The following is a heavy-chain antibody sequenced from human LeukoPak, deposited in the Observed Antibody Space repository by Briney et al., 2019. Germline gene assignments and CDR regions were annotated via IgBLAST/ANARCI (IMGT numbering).Heavy chain of an antibody. Sequence: SETLSLTCTVSGGSISSGGYYWSWIRQPPGKGLEWIGYIYHSGSTYYNPSPKSRVTISVDGSKNQFSLKLSSVTAADTAVYYCARDVGATIFDYWGQGTLVTVSS. CDR1: GGSISSGGYY. V-gene: IGHV4-30-2*01. D-gene: IGHD1-26*01. CDR2: IYHSGST. CDR3: ARDVGATIFDY. J-gene: IGHJ4*02.